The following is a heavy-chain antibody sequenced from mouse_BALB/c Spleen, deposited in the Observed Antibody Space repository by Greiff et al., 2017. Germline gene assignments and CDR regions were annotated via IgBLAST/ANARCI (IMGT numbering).Heavy chain of an antibody. CDR3: ARVKDAMDY. CDR1: GFTFSSYA. Sequence: EVKVVESGGGLVKPGGSLKLSCAASGFTFSSYAMSWVRQSPEKRLEWVAEISSGGSYTYYPDTVTGRFTISRDNAKNTLYLEMSSLRSEDTAMYYCARVKDAMDYWGQGTSVTVSS. J-gene: IGHJ4*01. V-gene: IGHV5-9-4*01. CDR2: ISSGGSYT.